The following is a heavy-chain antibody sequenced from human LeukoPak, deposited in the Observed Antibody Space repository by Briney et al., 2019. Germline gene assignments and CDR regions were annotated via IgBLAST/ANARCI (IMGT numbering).Heavy chain of an antibody. CDR1: GFTFSSCA. Sequence: GGSLRLSCGASGFTFSSCAMTWVRQAPGKGLEWVSAISGSGDNTYYADSVKGRFTISRDNSKTTLNLQMNSLRAEDTAVYYCAKGIGLAVAGLHYWGQGNLVTVSS. D-gene: IGHD6-19*01. CDR2: ISGSGDNT. J-gene: IGHJ4*02. CDR3: AKGIGLAVAGLHY. V-gene: IGHV3-23*01.